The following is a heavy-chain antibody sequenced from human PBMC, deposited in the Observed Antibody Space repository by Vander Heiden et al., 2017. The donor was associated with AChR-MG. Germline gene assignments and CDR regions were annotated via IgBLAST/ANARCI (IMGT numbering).Heavy chain of an antibody. CDR2: IYYSGST. J-gene: IGHJ5*02. Sequence: QLQLQESGPGLVKPSDTLSLTCTVSGGSISSYYWSWIRQPPGKGLEWIGYIYYSGSTNYNPSLKSRVTISVDTSKNQFSLRLSSVTAADTAVYYCAREVWDSSSSYWFDPWGQGTLVTVSS. CDR3: AREVWDSSSSYWFDP. D-gene: IGHD6-13*01. V-gene: IGHV4-59*01. CDR1: GGSISSYY.